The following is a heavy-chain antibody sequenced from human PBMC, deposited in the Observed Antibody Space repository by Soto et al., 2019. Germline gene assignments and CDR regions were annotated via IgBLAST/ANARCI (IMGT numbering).Heavy chain of an antibody. V-gene: IGHV3-66*01. Sequence: EVQLVESGGGLVQPGGSLRLSCAASGFTVSSKYMTWVRQAPGKGLEWVSLIQSGGTTYYADSVKGRFTISRDTSENTLHLQMGRLRVEDTAVYYCARDDVLCDGGRCYGIPLDVWAKGPRSPSPQ. CDR1: GFTVSSKY. D-gene: IGHD2-15*01. CDR3: ARDDVLCDGGRCYGIPLDV. J-gene: IGHJ6*04. CDR2: IQSGGTT.